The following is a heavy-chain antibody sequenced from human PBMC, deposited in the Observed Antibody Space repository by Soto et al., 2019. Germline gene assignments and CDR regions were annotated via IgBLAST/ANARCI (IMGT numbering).Heavy chain of an antibody. V-gene: IGHV3-66*01. CDR2: IHSGGST. Sequence: APGKGLEWVSVIHSGGSTYYADSVKGRFTISRDNSENTLYLQMNSLRAEDTAVYYCARTCSGGTCSFDYWGQGTLVTVSS. CDR3: ARTCSGGTCSFDY. D-gene: IGHD2-15*01. J-gene: IGHJ4*02.